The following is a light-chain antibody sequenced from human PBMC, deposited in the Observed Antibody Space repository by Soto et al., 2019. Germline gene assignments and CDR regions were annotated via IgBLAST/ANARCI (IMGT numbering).Light chain of an antibody. J-gene: IGLJ1*01. Sequence: QSALTQPASVSGSTVQSITISCTGTSSDGGGYNYVSWYQLHPGKAPKLMAYEVSNRPSGVSNRFSGSKSGNTASLTISGLQAEDERDYYCSSYTSSSAYVVXTGTKVTVL. CDR2: EVS. V-gene: IGLV2-14*01. CDR1: SSDGGGYNY. CDR3: SSYTSSSAYV.